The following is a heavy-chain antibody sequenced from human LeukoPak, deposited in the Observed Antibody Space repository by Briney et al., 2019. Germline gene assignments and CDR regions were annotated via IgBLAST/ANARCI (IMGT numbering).Heavy chain of an antibody. D-gene: IGHD2-21*02. J-gene: IGHJ4*02. CDR3: AREPLGCGGDCHFDY. Sequence: SVEVSCKTSGGTFSSYAFSWMRQAPGQGLEWVGRIIPIYNPVDYTQRFQGRVTITADESTNTAYLELSSLRYDDTAVYYCAREPLGCGGDCHFDYWGQGTLVTVSS. CDR2: IIPIYNPV. CDR1: GGTFSSYA. V-gene: IGHV1-69*15.